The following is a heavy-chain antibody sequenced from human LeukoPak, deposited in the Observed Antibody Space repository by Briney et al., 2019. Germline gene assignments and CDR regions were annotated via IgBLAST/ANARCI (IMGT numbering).Heavy chain of an antibody. CDR3: ARDWSLYYFDY. CDR1: GYTFTSYG. Sequence: ASVKVSCKASGYTFTSYGISWVRQAPGQGLEWMGWISAYNGNTNYAQKLQGRVTMTTDISTSAAYMELRSLRSDDTAVYYCARDWSLYYFDYWAREPWSPSPQ. J-gene: IGHJ4*02. D-gene: IGHD3-3*01. V-gene: IGHV1-18*01. CDR2: ISAYNGNT.